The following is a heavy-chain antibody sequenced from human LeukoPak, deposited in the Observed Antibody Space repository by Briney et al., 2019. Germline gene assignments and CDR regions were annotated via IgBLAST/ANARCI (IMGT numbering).Heavy chain of an antibody. D-gene: IGHD5-18*01. V-gene: IGHV4-39*01. Sequence: PSETLSLTCTVSGDSIISSSYYWGWIRQPPGKGLEWIGSIYYSGSTYYNSSLKSRVTISVDTSKNQFSLKLSSVTAADTAVYYCARNVDTAMVNWGQGTLVTVSS. J-gene: IGHJ4*02. CDR2: IYYSGST. CDR3: ARNVDTAMVN. CDR1: GDSIISSSYY.